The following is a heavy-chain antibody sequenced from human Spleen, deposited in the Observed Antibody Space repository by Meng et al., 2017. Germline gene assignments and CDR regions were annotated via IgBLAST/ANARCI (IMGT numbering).Heavy chain of an antibody. CDR2: ITPIFGVA. D-gene: IGHD3-10*01. J-gene: IGHJ4*02. Sequence: QVQVVQSGTEVKKPGSSVKVSCKVSGVTFTTRTISRVRQAPGQGLEWMGGITPIFGVAKYAQRSQGRVTISADESTSTVYMEMSSLSHEDTAVYYCARDRDGDRGPYWGQGTLVTVSS. CDR3: ARDRDGDRGPY. CDR1: GVTFTTRT. V-gene: IGHV1-69*13.